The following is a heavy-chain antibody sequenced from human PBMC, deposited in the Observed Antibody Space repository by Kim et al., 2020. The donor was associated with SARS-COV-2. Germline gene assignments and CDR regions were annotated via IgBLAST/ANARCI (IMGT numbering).Heavy chain of an antibody. J-gene: IGHJ6*01. CDR2: IIPVFGTA. CDR3: VTDIGYKNVYYLYGMDV. V-gene: IGHV1-69*13. D-gene: IGHD5-18*01. CDR1: GGGTFSSDT. Sequence: SVKVSCKASGGGTFSSDTFNWVRQVPGQGLEWMGGIIPVFGTAKYPQKFRDRLTIIADESTTTAYMELRGLRTEDTAVYYCVTDIGYKNVYYLYGMDVW.